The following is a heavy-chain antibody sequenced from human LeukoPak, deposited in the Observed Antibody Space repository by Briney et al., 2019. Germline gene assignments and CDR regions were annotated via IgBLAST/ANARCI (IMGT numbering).Heavy chain of an antibody. V-gene: IGHV3-48*04. Sequence: GGSLRLSCAASGFTFSSYSMNWVRQAPGKGLEGVSYISKSSSTIYYADSVKGRFTISRDTAKNSLYLQMNSLRAEDTAVYYCAIDRGSSFPLDFWGQGTLVTVSS. CDR1: GFTFSSYS. CDR2: ISKSSSTI. CDR3: AIDRGSSFPLDF. D-gene: IGHD6-6*01. J-gene: IGHJ4*02.